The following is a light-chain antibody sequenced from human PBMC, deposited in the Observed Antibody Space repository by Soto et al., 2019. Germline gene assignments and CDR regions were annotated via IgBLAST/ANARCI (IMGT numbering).Light chain of an antibody. CDR3: HQYDDGPYT. J-gene: IGKJ2*01. V-gene: IGKV3-15*01. Sequence: EIVMTQSPATLSVSPGERATLSCRASQSVSSNVAWYQQIPGQTPRLLIYGASTRATGIPVRFSGSGYGTEFNLTISSLQSEDFAVYYCHQYDDGPYTFGQGTKVDIK. CDR2: GAS. CDR1: QSVSSN.